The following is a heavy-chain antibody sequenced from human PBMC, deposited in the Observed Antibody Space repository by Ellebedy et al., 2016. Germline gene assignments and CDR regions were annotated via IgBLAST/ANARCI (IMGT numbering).Heavy chain of an antibody. D-gene: IGHD3-22*01. CDR3: ARASLYYYDSSGYYYGYYFDY. Sequence: SETLSLTXAVYGGSFSGYYWSWIRQPPGKGLEWIGEINHSGSTNYNPSLKSRVTISVDTSKNQFSLKLSSVTAADTAVYYCARASLYYYDSSGYYYGYYFDYWGQGTLVTVSS. CDR1: GGSFSGYY. J-gene: IGHJ4*02. V-gene: IGHV4-34*01. CDR2: INHSGST.